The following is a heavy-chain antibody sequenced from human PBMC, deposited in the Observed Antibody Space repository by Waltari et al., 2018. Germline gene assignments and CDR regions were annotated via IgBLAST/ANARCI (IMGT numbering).Heavy chain of an antibody. V-gene: IGHV3-7*01. CDR1: GFTFSRHW. CDR2: IKPEESER. D-gene: IGHD5-18*01. Sequence: EVQLVESGGGLVQPGGSLRLSCAASGFTFSRHWMTWVRQAPGKGLGWVANIKPEESERYYVDSVKGRFTISRDNAKNSLFLQMNSLRAEDTAVYYCVRYGYGDIWGRGTMVTVSS. J-gene: IGHJ3*02. CDR3: VRYGYGDI.